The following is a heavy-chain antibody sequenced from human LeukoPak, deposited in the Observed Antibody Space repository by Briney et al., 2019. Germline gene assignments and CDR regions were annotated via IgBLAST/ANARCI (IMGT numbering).Heavy chain of an antibody. Sequence: ASVKVSCKASGYTFTSYYMHWVRQAPGQGLEWMGIINPSGGSTSYAQKFQGRVTITRDTSASTAYMELSSLRSEGTAVYYCAREGTDYYGMDVWGQGTTVTVSS. CDR1: GYTFTSYY. J-gene: IGHJ6*02. CDR3: AREGTDYYGMDV. V-gene: IGHV1-46*01. CDR2: INPSGGST. D-gene: IGHD1-14*01.